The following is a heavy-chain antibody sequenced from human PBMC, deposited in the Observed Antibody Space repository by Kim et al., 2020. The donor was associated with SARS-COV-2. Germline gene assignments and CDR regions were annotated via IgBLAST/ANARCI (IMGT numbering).Heavy chain of an antibody. Sequence: KSRVTISVDTSKNQFSLKLSSVAAADTAVYYCARVAYDSSGYLSNFPFDYWGQGTLVTVSS. J-gene: IGHJ4*02. CDR3: ARVAYDSSGYLSNFPFDY. D-gene: IGHD3-22*01. V-gene: IGHV4-59*01.